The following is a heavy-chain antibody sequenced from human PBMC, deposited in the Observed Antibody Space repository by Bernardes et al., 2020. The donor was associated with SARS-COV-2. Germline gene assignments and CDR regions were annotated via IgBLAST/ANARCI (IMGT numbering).Heavy chain of an antibody. J-gene: IGHJ4*02. CDR3: ARGDYYYDSSGYYSY. D-gene: IGHD3-22*01. V-gene: IGHV1-2*04. CDR1: GYTFTGYY. Sequence: ASVQVSCKASGYTFTGYYMHWVRQPPGQGLEWMGWIHPTSGGTNYAQKFQGWVTMTRDTSISTAYMELSRLRSDDTAVYYCARGDYYYDSSGYYSYWGQGTLVNVSS. CDR2: IHPTSGGT.